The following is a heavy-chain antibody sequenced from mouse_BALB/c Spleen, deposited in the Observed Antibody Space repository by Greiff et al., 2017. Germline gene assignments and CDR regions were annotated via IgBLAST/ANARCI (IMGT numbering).Heavy chain of an antibody. Sequence: EVKLMESGGDLVKPGGSLKLSCAASGFTFSSYGMSWVRQTPDKRLEWVATISSGGSYTYYPDSVKGRFTISRDNAKNTLYLQMSSLKSEDTAMYYCARHEDFGDDAFDYWGQGTTLTVAS. J-gene: IGHJ2*01. CDR3: ARHEDFGDDAFDY. CDR2: ISSGGSYT. CDR1: GFTFSSYG. V-gene: IGHV5-6*01. D-gene: IGHD2-2*01.